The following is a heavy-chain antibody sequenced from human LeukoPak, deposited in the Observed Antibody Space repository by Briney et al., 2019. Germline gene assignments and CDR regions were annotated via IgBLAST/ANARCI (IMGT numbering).Heavy chain of an antibody. J-gene: IGHJ4*02. V-gene: IGHV3-30-3*01. Sequence: PGRSLRLSCAASGFTFSSYALHWVRQAPGKGLEWVAVISYDGSNSYYADSVKGRFTISRDNSKNTLYLQMNSLRAEDTAVYYCARAILVVITEIDYWGQGTLVTVSS. D-gene: IGHD3-22*01. CDR2: ISYDGSNS. CDR3: ARAILVVITEIDY. CDR1: GFTFSSYA.